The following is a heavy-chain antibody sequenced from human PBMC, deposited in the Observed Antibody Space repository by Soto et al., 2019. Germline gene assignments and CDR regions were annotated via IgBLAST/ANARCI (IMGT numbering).Heavy chain of an antibody. CDR2: IIPIFGTA. Sequence: QVQLVQSGAEVKKPGSSVKVSCKASGGTFSSYAISWVRQAPGQGLEWMGGIIPIFGTANYAQKFQGRVTITADESTSTAYMGLSSLRSEDTAVYYCARGGDTAMVTYYYYGMDVWGQGTTVTVSS. CDR1: GGTFSSYA. CDR3: ARGGDTAMVTYYYYGMDV. D-gene: IGHD5-18*01. J-gene: IGHJ6*02. V-gene: IGHV1-69*01.